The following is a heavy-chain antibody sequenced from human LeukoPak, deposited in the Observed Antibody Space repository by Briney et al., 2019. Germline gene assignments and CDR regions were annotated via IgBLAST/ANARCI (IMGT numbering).Heavy chain of an antibody. Sequence: ASVKVSCKASGGTFSSYAISWVRQAPGQGVEWMGGIIPIFGTANYAQKFQGRVTITADESTSTAYMELRSLRSDDTAVYYCARLAAHLMDYFDYWGQGTLVTVSS. J-gene: IGHJ4*02. CDR2: IIPIFGTA. V-gene: IGHV1-69*01. CDR3: ARLAAHLMDYFDY. D-gene: IGHD6-6*01. CDR1: GGTFSSYA.